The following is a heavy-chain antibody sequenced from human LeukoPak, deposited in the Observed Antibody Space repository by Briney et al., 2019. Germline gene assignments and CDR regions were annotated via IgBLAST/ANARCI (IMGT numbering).Heavy chain of an antibody. CDR1: GYTFTSYD. CDR3: ARASHRYCSGGSCCSGY. CDR2: MNPNSDNT. Sequence: GASVKVSCKASGYTFTSYDINWVRQATGQGLEWMGWMNPNSDNTAYAQKFQGRVTITRNTSISTAYMELSSLRSEDTAVYYCARASHRYCSGGSCCSGYWGQGTLVTVSS. V-gene: IGHV1-8*03. D-gene: IGHD2-15*01. J-gene: IGHJ4*02.